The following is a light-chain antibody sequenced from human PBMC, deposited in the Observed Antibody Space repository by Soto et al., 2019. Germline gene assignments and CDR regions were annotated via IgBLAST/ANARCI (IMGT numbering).Light chain of an antibody. CDR3: QQYDSSPKA. Sequence: DIVMTQSRATLSVSPGGRATVSWRASQSVSGSFLSWYQQKPGQAPRLLIYGASSRATGIPDRFSGSGSGTDFTLTISRLEPEDLAVYYCQQYDSSPKAFGQGTKVDIK. J-gene: IGKJ1*01. V-gene: IGKV3-20*01. CDR2: GAS. CDR1: QSVSGSF.